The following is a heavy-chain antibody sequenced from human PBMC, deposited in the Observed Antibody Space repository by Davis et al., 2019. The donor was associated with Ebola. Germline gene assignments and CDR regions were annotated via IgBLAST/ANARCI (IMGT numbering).Heavy chain of an antibody. D-gene: IGHD3-16*02. CDR2: IYPGDSDT. CDR1: GYNFNKYW. V-gene: IGHV5-51*01. CDR3: ARGQNMITFGGVIDYYYYYGMDV. J-gene: IGHJ6*02. Sequence: GESLKIFCQASGYNFNKYWIGWVRQMPGKGLEWMGIIYPGDSDTRYSPSLQGQVTISADKSTSTAYLQWSSLEASDTAMYYCARGQNMITFGGVIDYYYYYGMDVWGQGTTVTVSS.